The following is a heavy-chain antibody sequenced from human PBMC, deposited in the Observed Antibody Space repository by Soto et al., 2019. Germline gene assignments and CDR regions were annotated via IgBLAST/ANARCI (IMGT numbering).Heavy chain of an antibody. V-gene: IGHV4-4*07. CDR2: IYSSGNT. CDR1: GGTISGYY. J-gene: IGHJ5*02. Sequence: SETLSLTCSVSGGTISGYYWTWIRQPAGKGLQWIGRIYSSGNTKYNPSLQSRVTMSLDTSNTQFSLRLTSVTAADTAVYYCARGQRFSDWFDPWGQGTLVTVSS. CDR3: ARGQRFSDWFDP. D-gene: IGHD3-3*01.